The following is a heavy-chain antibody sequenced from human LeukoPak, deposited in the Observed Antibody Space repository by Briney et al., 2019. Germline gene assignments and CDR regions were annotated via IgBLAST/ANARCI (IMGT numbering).Heavy chain of an antibody. CDR3: ARGSIVGATRRSPDFDY. V-gene: IGHV1-8*01. CDR2: MDPNSGNT. Sequence: ASVKVSCKASGYTFTSYDINWVRQATGQGLKWMGWMDPNSGNTGYAQKFQGRVTMTRNTSISTAYMELSSLRSEDTAVYYCARGSIVGATRRSPDFDYWGQGTLVTVSS. CDR1: GYTFTSYD. D-gene: IGHD1-26*01. J-gene: IGHJ4*02.